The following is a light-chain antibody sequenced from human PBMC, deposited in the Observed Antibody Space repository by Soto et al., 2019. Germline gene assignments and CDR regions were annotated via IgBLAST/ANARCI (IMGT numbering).Light chain of an antibody. CDR2: DAS. J-gene: IGKJ5*01. V-gene: IGKV1-5*01. CDR1: QTISSW. CDR3: QQYNNWPLT. Sequence: DIQMTQSPFTLSASVGDRVTITCRASQTISSWLAWYQQIPGKAPKLLIYDASNLESGVPSRFSGSGSGTEFTLTISSLQSEDFAVYYCQQYNNWPLTFGQGTRLEIK.